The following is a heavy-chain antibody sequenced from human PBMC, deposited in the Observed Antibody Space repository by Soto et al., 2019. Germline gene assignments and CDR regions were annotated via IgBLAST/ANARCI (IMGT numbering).Heavy chain of an antibody. J-gene: IGHJ4*02. CDR1: GGSISSNSYY. CDR2: GYHGGNT. Sequence: QLQLQESGPGLVKPSETQSLTCTVSGGSISSNSYYWAWIRQPPGKGLEWIGSGYHGGNTYYNPYHKIRVTISVHTATIQFSLKLNSVTAAATAVYYCGMTLSVYGYLYFVYWGKGILVTVSS. CDR3: GMTLSVYGYLYFVY. V-gene: IGHV4-39*01. D-gene: IGHD5-18*01.